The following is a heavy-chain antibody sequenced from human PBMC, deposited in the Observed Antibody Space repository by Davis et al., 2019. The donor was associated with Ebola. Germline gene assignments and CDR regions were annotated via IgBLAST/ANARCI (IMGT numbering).Heavy chain of an antibody. J-gene: IGHJ3*02. V-gene: IGHV4-59*08. Sequence: SETLSLTCTVSGGSVSNYYWSWIRQPPGKGLEWIGYIYYRGSTNYNPSLKSRVTILVDTSKNQFSLKLSSVTAADTAVYYCARVTYDYVWGSYRYTPGAFDIWGQGTMVTVSS. D-gene: IGHD3-16*02. CDR3: ARVTYDYVWGSYRYTPGAFDI. CDR1: GGSVSNYY. CDR2: IYYRGST.